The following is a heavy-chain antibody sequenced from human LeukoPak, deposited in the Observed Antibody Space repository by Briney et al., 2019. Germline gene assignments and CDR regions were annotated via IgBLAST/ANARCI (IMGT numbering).Heavy chain of an antibody. CDR2: INQDGSEK. D-gene: IGHD4-11*01. J-gene: IGHJ3*02. CDR3: ARGYSNYGYAFDI. V-gene: IGHV3-7*01. CDR1: GFTFSNFW. Sequence: GGSLRLSCAASGFTFSNFWMSWVRQAPGKGLEWVANINQDGSEKNYVDSVKGRFTISRDNARNSLYLQMNSLRAEDTAVYYCARGYSNYGYAFDIWGQGTMVTVSS.